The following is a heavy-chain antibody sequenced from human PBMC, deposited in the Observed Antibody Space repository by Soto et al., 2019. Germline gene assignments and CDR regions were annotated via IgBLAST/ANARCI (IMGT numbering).Heavy chain of an antibody. CDR1: GFIFSSNR. V-gene: IGHV3-21*01. CDR2: ISCYSMYI. Sequence: EVQLVESGGGLVKPGGSLRLSCEASGFIFSSNRMEWVRQDPGKGLEWVSSISCYSMYIYYADTVKGRLTNSRDNARNPLYRQMNSLRAEETVVYYCANLKSCPGSYYLVYWGQGTLGTVSS. CDR3: ANLKSCPGSYYLVY. J-gene: IGHJ4*02. D-gene: IGHD3-10*02.